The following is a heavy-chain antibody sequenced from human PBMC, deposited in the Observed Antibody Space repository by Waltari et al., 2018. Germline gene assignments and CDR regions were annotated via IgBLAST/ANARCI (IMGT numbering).Heavy chain of an antibody. CDR2: TYYRAKWYK. D-gene: IGHD6-19*01. CDR1: GDSVSSNSAA. CDR3: ARTPIAVAGRVAFDI. J-gene: IGHJ3*02. V-gene: IGHV6-1*01. Sequence: QVQLQQSGPGLVKPSQTLSLTCAISGDSVSSNSAAWNWIRQSPSGGLEWLGRTYYRAKWYKDYAVAVKSRITINPDTSKNQFSLQLNSVTPEDTAVYYSARTPIAVAGRVAFDIWGQGTMVTVSS.